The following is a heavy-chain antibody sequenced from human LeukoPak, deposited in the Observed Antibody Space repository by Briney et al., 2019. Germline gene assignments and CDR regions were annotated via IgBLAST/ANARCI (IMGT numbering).Heavy chain of an antibody. CDR1: GYTFTSYD. D-gene: IGHD6-6*01. J-gene: IGHJ6*02. CDR3: ASGGGSSYGYYYGLDV. Sequence: ASLKVSCKASGYTFTSYDINWVRLATGQGLEWMGWMNPNSGNTGYVQKFQGRVTMTRNTSISTAYMELSSLKSEDTGVYYCASGGGSSYGYYYGLDVWRQGTTVTVSS. V-gene: IGHV1-8*01. CDR2: MNPNSGNT.